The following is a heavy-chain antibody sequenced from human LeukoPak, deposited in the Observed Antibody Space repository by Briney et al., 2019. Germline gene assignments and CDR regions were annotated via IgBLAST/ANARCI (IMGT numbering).Heavy chain of an antibody. CDR2: SCGTGACT. CDR3: ARGMFFDTSASDF. V-gene: IGHV3-23*01. Sequence: GGSLRLSCAASGFTFTSYALSWVRQAPGEGPQWVSSSCGTGACTYYSDSAKGRFTIFRDNSKSTLYLQMSSLRSEDTAIYFCARGMFFDTSASDFWGPGTLVIVSS. D-gene: IGHD3-10*02. J-gene: IGHJ4*02. CDR1: GFTFTSYA.